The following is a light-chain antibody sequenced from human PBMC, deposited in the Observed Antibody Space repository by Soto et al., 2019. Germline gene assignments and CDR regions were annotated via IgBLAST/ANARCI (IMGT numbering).Light chain of an antibody. J-gene: IGLJ1*01. V-gene: IGLV2-23*01. CDR1: SSDVGSYNL. CDR2: EGT. CDR3: CSYAGSITYV. Sequence: QSALTQPASVSGSPGQSITISCTGTSSDVGSYNLVSWYQQHPGKAPKLMIYEGTKRPSGVSNRFSGSKSGNAASLTISGLQAEDEADYYCCSYAGSITYVFGTGTK.